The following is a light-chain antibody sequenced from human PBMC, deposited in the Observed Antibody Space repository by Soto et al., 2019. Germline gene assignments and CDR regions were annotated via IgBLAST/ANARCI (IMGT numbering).Light chain of an antibody. CDR3: HQYNSWPPGT. CDR2: KAS. Sequence: IQMTQSPSTLSGSVGDRVAITCRASQTISSWLAWYQQKPGKAPKLLIYKASTLKSGVPSRFSGSGSGTEFTLTISSLQSEDFALYYCHQYNSWPPGTLGQGTKVDI. V-gene: IGKV1-5*03. J-gene: IGKJ2*01. CDR1: QTISSW.